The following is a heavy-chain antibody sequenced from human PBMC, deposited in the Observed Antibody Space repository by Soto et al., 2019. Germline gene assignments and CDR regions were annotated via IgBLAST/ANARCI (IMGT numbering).Heavy chain of an antibody. D-gene: IGHD6-19*01. CDR3: ATLEHIGLQQWLVWWFDP. CDR2: FDPEDGET. J-gene: IGHJ5*02. Sequence: EASVKVSCKFSGYTLTEFSMHCVRQAPGKGLEWMGGFDPEDGETIYAQKFQGRVTMTEDTSTDTAYMELSSLRSEDTAVYYCATLEHIGLQQWLVWWFDPWGQGTLVTVSS. V-gene: IGHV1-24*01. CDR1: GYTLTEFS.